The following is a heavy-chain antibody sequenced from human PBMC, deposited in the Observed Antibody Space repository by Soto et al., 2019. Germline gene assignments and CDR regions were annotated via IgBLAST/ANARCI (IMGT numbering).Heavy chain of an antibody. J-gene: IGHJ6*02. CDR3: ARGSRDYGSGNSYYYYGMDV. CDR1: GGTFSSYA. Sequence: SVKVSCKASGGTFSSYAISWVRQAPGQGLEWMGGIIPIFGTANYAQKFQGRVTITADKSTSTAYMELSSLRSEDTAVYYCARGSRDYGSGNSYYYYGMDVWGQGTTVTVSS. D-gene: IGHD3-10*01. V-gene: IGHV1-69*06. CDR2: IIPIFGTA.